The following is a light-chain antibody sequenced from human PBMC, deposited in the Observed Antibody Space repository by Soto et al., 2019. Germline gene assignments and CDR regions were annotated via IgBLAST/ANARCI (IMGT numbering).Light chain of an antibody. J-gene: IGLJ1*01. Sequence: QSVLTQPPSASGTPGQRVTISCSGSSSNIGTYYVSWYQQLPGTAPKLLTYRNNQRPSGVPDRFSGSKSGTSASLAISGLRSDDEADYYCAAWDDSLSGYVFGTGTKLTVL. V-gene: IGLV1-47*01. CDR3: AAWDDSLSGYV. CDR2: RNN. CDR1: SSNIGTYY.